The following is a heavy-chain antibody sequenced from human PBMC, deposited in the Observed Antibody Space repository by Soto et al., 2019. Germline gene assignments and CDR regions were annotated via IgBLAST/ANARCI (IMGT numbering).Heavy chain of an antibody. CDR3: AKADGEQWLIPHLDN. J-gene: IGHJ4*02. V-gene: IGHV3-23*01. CDR1: GFNFKKFA. D-gene: IGHD6-19*01. Sequence: GSLGLSCEASGFNFKKFAMGWVRQAPGEGLEWVAGISCCGGSTSYADSVKGRFSLARDDSKSTLSLHLNSLRFEDTARYFCAKADGEQWLIPHLDNWGQGTLVTVSS. CDR2: ISCCGGST.